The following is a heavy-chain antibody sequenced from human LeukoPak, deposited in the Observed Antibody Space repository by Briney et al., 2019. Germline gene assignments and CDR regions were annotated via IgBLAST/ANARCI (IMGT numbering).Heavy chain of an antibody. CDR2: INNDGSST. CDR1: AFPFSSYW. J-gene: IGHJ4*02. V-gene: IGHV3-74*01. Sequence: GGSLRLSCAASAFPFSSYWMHWVRQAPGKGLVWVSRINNDGSSTSYADSVKGRFTITRDNAKNTLSLQMNSLRAEDTALYYCARDGYSYFDFWGLGTLVTVSS. CDR3: ARDGYSYFDF. D-gene: IGHD5-24*01.